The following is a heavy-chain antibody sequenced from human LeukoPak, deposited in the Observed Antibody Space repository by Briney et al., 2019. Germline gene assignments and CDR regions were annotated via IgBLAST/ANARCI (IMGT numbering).Heavy chain of an antibody. CDR1: GGSISSYY. J-gene: IGHJ5*02. CDR2: IYYSGST. CDR3: ARGPGATRRNWFDP. Sequence: SETLSLTCTVSGGSISSYYWSWIRQPPGKGLEWIGYIYYSGSTNYNPSLKSRVTISVDTSKNQFSLRLSSVTAADTAVYYCARGPGATRRNWFDPWGQGTLVTVSS. V-gene: IGHV4-59*08.